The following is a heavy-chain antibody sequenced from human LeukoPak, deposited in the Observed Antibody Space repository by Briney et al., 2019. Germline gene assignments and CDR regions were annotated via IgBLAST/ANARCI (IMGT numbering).Heavy chain of an antibody. CDR1: GGSISSYY. CDR2: IYYSGST. CDR3: ARGPTTVTRAFDY. V-gene: IGHV4-59*01. Sequence: PSETLSLTCTVSGGSISSYYWSWIRQPPGKGLEWIGYIYYSGSTNYNPSLKSRVTISVDTSKNQFSLKLSSVIAADTAVYYCARGPTTVTRAFDYWGQGTLVTVSS. J-gene: IGHJ4*02. D-gene: IGHD4-17*01.